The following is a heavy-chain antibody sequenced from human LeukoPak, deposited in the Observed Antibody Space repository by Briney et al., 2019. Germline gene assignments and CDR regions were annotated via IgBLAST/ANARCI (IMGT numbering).Heavy chain of an antibody. CDR1: GFTFDDYA. CDR3: ARSRTIFGVVRWYFDY. J-gene: IGHJ4*02. V-gene: IGHV3-9*03. CDR2: ISWNSGSI. Sequence: GRSLRLSCAASGFTFDDYAMHWVRQAPGKGLEWVSGISWNSGSIGYADSVKGRSTISRDNAKNSLYLQMNSLRAEDMALYYCARSRTIFGVVRWYFDYWGQGTLVTVSS. D-gene: IGHD3-3*01.